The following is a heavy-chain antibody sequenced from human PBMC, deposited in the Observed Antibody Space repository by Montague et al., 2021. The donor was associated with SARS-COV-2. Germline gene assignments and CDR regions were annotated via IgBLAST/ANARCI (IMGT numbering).Heavy chain of an antibody. Sequence: SETLSLTCTVSGGSISSSSYYWGWIRQPPGKGLEWIGSIYYSGGTYYNPSLKSRVTISVDTSKNQFSLKLSSVTAADTAVYYCASPGPPYYGSGSYRYFFDYWGQGTLVTVSS. CDR2: IYYSGGT. CDR3: ASPGPPYYGSGSYRYFFDY. CDR1: GGSISSSSYY. D-gene: IGHD3-10*01. J-gene: IGHJ4*02. V-gene: IGHV4-39*01.